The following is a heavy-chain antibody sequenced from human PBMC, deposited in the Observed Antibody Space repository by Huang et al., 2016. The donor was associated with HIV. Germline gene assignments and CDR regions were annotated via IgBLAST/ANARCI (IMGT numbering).Heavy chain of an antibody. CDR3: AGQYYYDSSGYYVLEY. CDR1: GFTVSHNY. J-gene: IGHJ4*02. V-gene: IGHV3-53*02. CDR2: IYSGGST. D-gene: IGHD3-22*01. Sequence: EVQLVETGGGLIQPGGSLRLSCAASGFTVSHNYMSGVRQAPGKGLEWVSVIYSGGSTYYADSVKCRFTISRDNSKNTLYLQMNSLRAEDTAVYYCAGQYYYDSSGYYVLEYWGQGTLVTVSS.